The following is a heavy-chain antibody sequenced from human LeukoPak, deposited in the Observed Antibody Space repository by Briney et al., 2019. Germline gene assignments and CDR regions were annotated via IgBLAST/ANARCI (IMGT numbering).Heavy chain of an antibody. J-gene: IGHJ4*02. V-gene: IGHV3-23*01. CDR3: AKSYDILTGYFDY. Sequence: GGSLRLSCAASGFTFTSYAMSWVRQSPGKGLEWVSAISGGGGTTYFAYYADSVKGRFTISRDNSKNTLYLQMNSLRAEDTAVYYCAKSYDILTGYFDYWGQGTLVTVSS. CDR1: GFTFTSYA. CDR2: ISGGGGTTYFA. D-gene: IGHD3-9*01.